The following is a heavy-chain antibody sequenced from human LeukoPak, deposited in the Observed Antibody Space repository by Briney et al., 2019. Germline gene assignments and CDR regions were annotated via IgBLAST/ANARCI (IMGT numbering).Heavy chain of an antibody. V-gene: IGHV3-7*01. CDR1: GFTFSSYS. J-gene: IGHJ3*02. CDR2: IKQDGSEK. CDR3: ARVRGIQAGLDI. Sequence: GGSLRLSCAASGFTFSSYSMSWVRQAPGKGLEWVANIKQDGSEKYYVDSVKGRFTISRDNAKHSLYLQMNSLRAEDTAVYYCARVRGIQAGLDIWGQGTMVTVSS. D-gene: IGHD1-14*01.